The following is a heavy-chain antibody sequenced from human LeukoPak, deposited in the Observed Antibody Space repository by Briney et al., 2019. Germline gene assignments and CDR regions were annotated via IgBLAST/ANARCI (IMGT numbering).Heavy chain of an antibody. CDR2: IYNTGRSGTT. J-gene: IGHJ4*02. CDR3: ARRVDTAKIDY. Sequence: ADTLSLTCNVPGATVTTHYWSWIRQPPGRGPEWIGFIYNTGRSGTTNYNPSLKSRVPISLNTSRNQFSLRLTSVIGADTAVYFCARRVDTAKIDYCGQGTLVTVSS. CDR1: GATVTTHY. D-gene: IGHD5-18*01. V-gene: IGHV4-59*02.